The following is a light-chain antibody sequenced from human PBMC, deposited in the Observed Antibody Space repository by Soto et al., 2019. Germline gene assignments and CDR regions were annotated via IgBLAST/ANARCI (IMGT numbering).Light chain of an antibody. J-gene: IGKJ5*01. CDR2: DAS. V-gene: IGKV1-5*01. Sequence: DIQLTPSPSTLSAAFGASVNITCRASQNIRNLLAWYQQTPGKAPKTLIYDASTLKTGVPSTLSGSGSGSEFNFTITGLQPDDFATYFCQQYNTYSTFGQGTRLEIK. CDR3: QQYNTYST. CDR1: QNIRNL.